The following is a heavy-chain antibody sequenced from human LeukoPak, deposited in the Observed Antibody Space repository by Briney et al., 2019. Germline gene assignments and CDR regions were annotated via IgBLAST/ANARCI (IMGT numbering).Heavy chain of an antibody. CDR1: GYTFTGYY. J-gene: IGHJ4*02. V-gene: IGHV1-2*02. CDR3: ARDSGLGPTWHPFDH. CDR2: INPNSGGT. Sequence: GASVKVSCKASGYTFTGYYMHWVRQAPGQGLEWMGWINPNSGGTNYAQKFQGRVTMTRDTSTSTAYMELSRLRSDDTAVYYCARDSGLGPTWHPFDHWGQGTPVTVSS. D-gene: IGHD1-26*01.